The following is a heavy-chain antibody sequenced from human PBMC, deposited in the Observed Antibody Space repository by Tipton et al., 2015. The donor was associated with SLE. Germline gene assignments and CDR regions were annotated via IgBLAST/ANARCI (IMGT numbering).Heavy chain of an antibody. CDR1: GGSISSGTYY. CDR2: IYISGST. J-gene: IGHJ4*02. V-gene: IGHV4-61*02. CDR3: AREGAYYGGNSFDY. Sequence: TLSLTCTVSGGSISSGTYYWSWIRQPAGKGLEWIGRIYISGSTNYNPSLKSRVTISVDTSKNQFSLKLSSVTAADTAVYYCAREGAYYGGNSFDYWGQGTLVTVSS. D-gene: IGHD4-23*01.